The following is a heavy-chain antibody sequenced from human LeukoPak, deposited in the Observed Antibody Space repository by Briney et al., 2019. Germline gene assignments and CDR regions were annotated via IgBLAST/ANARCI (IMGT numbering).Heavy chain of an antibody. Sequence: PGGSLRLSCAASGFTFSTYAMAWVRQAPGKGLEWFSAISGSGGSTYYADSVKGRFTISRDNSKNTLYLQMNSLRAEDTAVYYCARVYCSSTSCYTNYYYYGMDVWGQGTTVTVSS. D-gene: IGHD2-2*02. CDR3: ARVYCSSTSCYTNYYYYGMDV. V-gene: IGHV3-23*01. J-gene: IGHJ6*02. CDR2: ISGSGGST. CDR1: GFTFSTYA.